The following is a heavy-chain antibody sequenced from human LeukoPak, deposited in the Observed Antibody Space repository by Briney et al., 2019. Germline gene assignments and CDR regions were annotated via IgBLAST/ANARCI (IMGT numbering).Heavy chain of an antibody. V-gene: IGHV3-23*01. J-gene: IGHJ4*02. Sequence: GGSLRLSCAASEFSFRSYAMSWVRQAPGKGLEWVSGINSAGTTYYADSVKGRFIISRDNSKNTLYLQMNSLRVEDTAGYYCAKGDSSAYFYNCDYWGQGTLVTVSS. CDR1: EFSFRSYA. CDR3: AKGDSSAYFYNCDY. D-gene: IGHD3-22*01. CDR2: INSAGTT.